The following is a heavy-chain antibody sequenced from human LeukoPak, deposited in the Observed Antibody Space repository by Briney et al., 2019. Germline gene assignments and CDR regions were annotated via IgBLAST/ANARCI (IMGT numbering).Heavy chain of an antibody. D-gene: IGHD2-15*01. CDR1: GGSFSGYY. J-gene: IGHJ5*02. Sequence: PSETLSLTCAVYGGSFSGYYWSWIRQPPGKGLEWIGEINHSGCTNYNPSLKSRVTISVNTSKNQFSLKLSSVTAADTAVYYCARRLRCSGGSCYSGRDWFDPWGQGTLVTVSS. V-gene: IGHV4-34*01. CDR3: ARRLRCSGGSCYSGRDWFDP. CDR2: INHSGCT.